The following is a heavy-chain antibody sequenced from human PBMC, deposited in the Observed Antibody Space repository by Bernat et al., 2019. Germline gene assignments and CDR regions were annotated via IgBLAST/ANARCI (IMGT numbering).Heavy chain of an antibody. CDR3: AKDGSLVAGDYDYFDY. V-gene: IGHV3-23*01. D-gene: IGHD4-17*01. CDR2: ISGSGGST. Sequence: LQLQESGPGLVKPSETLSLTCTVSGGSISSSSYYWGWIRQPPGKGLEWVSAISGSGGSTYYADSVKGRFTISRDNSKNTLFLQMNSLRDEDTAVYYCAKDGSLVAGDYDYFDYWGQGTLVTVSS. CDR1: GGSISSSSYY. J-gene: IGHJ4*02.